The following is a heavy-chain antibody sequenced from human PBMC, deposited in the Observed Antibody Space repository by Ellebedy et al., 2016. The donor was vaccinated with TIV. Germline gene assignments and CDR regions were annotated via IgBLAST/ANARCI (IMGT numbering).Heavy chain of an antibody. CDR3: ARRLDGSNPDAFHV. CDR2: ISAYNGNT. CDR1: GYTFTSYG. Sequence: AASVKVSCKASGYTFTSYGISWVRQAPGQGLEWMGWISAYNGNTNYAQKLQGRVTVTFDTSTTTAYMELRGLRSDDTAIYYCARRLDGSNPDAFHVWGQGTMVTVSS. D-gene: IGHD3-16*01. V-gene: IGHV1-18*01. J-gene: IGHJ3*01.